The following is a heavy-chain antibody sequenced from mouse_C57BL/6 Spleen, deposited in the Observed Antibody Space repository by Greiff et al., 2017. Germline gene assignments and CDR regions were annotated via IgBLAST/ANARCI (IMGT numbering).Heavy chain of an antibody. CDR3: ARWWLRRNYYAMDY. Sequence: EVKLMESGPELVKPGASVKISCKASGYSFTDYNMNWVKQSNGKSLEWIGVINPNYGTTSYNQKFKGKATLTVDQSSSTAYMQLNSLTSEDSAVYYCARWWLRRNYYAMDYWGQGTSVTVSS. V-gene: IGHV1-39*01. J-gene: IGHJ4*01. CDR1: GYSFTDYN. CDR2: INPNYGTT. D-gene: IGHD2-2*01.